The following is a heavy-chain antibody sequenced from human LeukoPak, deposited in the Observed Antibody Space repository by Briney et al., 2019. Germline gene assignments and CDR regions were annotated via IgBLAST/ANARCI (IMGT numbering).Heavy chain of an antibody. J-gene: IGHJ6*02. Sequence: ASVKVSCKASGYTFTSFGISWVRQAPGQGLEWMGWISAYNGNTNYAQKLQGRVTMTTDTSTSTAYMELRSLRSDDTAVYYCARRHGDYPYYYYGMDVWGQGTTVTVSS. CDR2: ISAYNGNT. CDR1: GYTFTSFG. D-gene: IGHD4-17*01. CDR3: ARRHGDYPYYYYGMDV. V-gene: IGHV1-18*01.